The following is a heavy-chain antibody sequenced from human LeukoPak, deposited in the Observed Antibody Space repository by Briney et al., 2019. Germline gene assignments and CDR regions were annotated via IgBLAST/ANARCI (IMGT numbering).Heavy chain of an antibody. CDR2: ISSSSSYI. Sequence: GGSLRLSCAPSGFTFSIYSMNWVRQAPGKGLEWVSSISSSSSYIYYADSVKGRFTISRDNAKNSLYLQMNSLRAEDTAVYYCARSSYYYGSGDFMDVWGKGATVTVSS. V-gene: IGHV3-21*01. CDR1: GFTFSIYS. D-gene: IGHD3-10*01. CDR3: ARSSYYYGSGDFMDV. J-gene: IGHJ6*03.